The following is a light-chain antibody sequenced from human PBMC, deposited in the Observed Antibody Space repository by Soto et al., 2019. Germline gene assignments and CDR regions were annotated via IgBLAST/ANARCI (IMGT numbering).Light chain of an antibody. V-gene: IGLV2-14*01. CDR2: EVS. J-gene: IGLJ2*01. CDR1: SSDIGGSNY. CDR3: SSYTSSSTVV. Sequence: QSVLTQPASVSGSPGQSITISCTGTSSDIGGSNYVSWYQQHPGKAPKLMIYEVSNRPSGVSNRFSGSKSGNTASLTVSGLQAEDEGYYYCSSYTSSSTVVFGGGTKVTVL.